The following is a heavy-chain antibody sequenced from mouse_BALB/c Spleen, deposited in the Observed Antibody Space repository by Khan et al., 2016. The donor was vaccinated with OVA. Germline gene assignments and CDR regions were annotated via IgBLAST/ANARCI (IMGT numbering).Heavy chain of an antibody. CDR1: GYTFSSYW. J-gene: IGHJ2*01. Sequence: QVQLKQSGAEVMKPGASVKISCKATGYTFSSYWIEWVKQRPGHGLEWIGEILPGSGSTNYNEKFKGKATFTADTSSNTAYMQLSSLTSEDSAVYYVARTTYYFGYWGQGTTLTVSS. V-gene: IGHV1-9*01. CDR2: ILPGSGST. CDR3: ARTTYYFGY.